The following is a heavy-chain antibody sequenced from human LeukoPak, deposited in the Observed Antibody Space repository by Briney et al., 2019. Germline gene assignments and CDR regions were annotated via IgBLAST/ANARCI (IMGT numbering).Heavy chain of an antibody. CDR1: GFTFSDYS. D-gene: IGHD5-18*01. Sequence: GGSLRLSCAASGFTFSDYSMNWVRQAPGKGLEWVASISSSSPYIYYTDSVKGRFTISRDNAKNSLYPQMNSLRAEDTAVYYCARLYSRVGPFDYWGQGTLVTVSS. V-gene: IGHV3-21*01. CDR2: ISSSSPYI. J-gene: IGHJ4*02. CDR3: ARLYSRVGPFDY.